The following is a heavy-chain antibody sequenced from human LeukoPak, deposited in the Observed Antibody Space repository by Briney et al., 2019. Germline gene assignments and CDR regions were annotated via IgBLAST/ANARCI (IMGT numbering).Heavy chain of an antibody. V-gene: IGHV4-61*03. CDR3: AKTYYSSSGSWD. Sequence: SETLSLTCIVSGGSVSSDIYHWSWIRQAPGKGLEWIGHNGNANYNPSLQSRVTISIDTSKNHFTLSLNSVTAADTAVYYCAKTYYSSSGSWDWGQGTLVTVSS. CDR1: GGSVSSDIYH. D-gene: IGHD3-10*01. J-gene: IGHJ1*01. CDR2: NGNA.